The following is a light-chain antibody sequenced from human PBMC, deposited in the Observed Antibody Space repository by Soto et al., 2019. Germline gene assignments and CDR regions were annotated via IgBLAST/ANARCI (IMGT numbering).Light chain of an antibody. CDR1: SSNIGAGYD. V-gene: IGLV1-40*01. CDR3: QSYDSSLSVV. Sequence: QSVLTQPPSVSGAPGQRVTISCTGSSSNIGAGYDVHWYQQLPGTAPKLLIYGNSNRPSGVPDRFSGSKSGTSASLAITGLQAEDGPDYSCQSYDSSLSVVFGGGTTLTV. CDR2: GNS. J-gene: IGLJ2*01.